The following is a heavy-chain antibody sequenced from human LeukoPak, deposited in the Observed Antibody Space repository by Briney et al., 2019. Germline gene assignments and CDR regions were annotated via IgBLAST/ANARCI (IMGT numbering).Heavy chain of an antibody. J-gene: IGHJ4*02. CDR2: ITSSSYT. CDR3: ARGGGFCSGGTCFNSDY. CDR1: GFPFTFYT. Sequence: GGSLRLSCAASGFPFTFYTMSWVRQAPGKGLEWVSYITSSSYTNYADSVKGRFTISRDNDKNSLYVQMNSLRDEDTAVYYCARGGGFCSGGTCFNSDYWGQGTLVTVSS. D-gene: IGHD2-15*01. V-gene: IGHV3-48*02.